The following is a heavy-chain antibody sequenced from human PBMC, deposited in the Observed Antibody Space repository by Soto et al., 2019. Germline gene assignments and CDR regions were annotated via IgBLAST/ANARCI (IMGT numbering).Heavy chain of an antibody. V-gene: IGHV3-23*01. CDR3: AKKSCSSPGCPYGMDV. CDR1: GFNFNAYV. D-gene: IGHD2-2*01. CDR2: ISFTGDSR. Sequence: EVQLLESGGGLVQPGGSLRLSCAASGFNFNAYVMNWVRQAPGKGLEWDSIISFTGDSRYYADSVKDRFTISRDNSQNTLYLQMNSLRAEDTAVYYCAKKSCSSPGCPYGMDVWGQGTTVTVS. J-gene: IGHJ6*02.